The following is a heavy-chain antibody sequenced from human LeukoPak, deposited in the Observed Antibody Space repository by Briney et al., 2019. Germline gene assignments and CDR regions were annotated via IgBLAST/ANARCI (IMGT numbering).Heavy chain of an antibody. CDR2: IYHSGST. J-gene: IGHJ1*01. Sequence: SETLSLTCAVYGGSFSGYYWSWIRQPPGKGLEWIGYIYHSGSTYYNPSPKSRVTISVDRSKNQFSLKLSSVTAADTAVYYCAAEYSSSSAPQHWGQGTLVTVSS. V-gene: IGHV4-34*01. CDR3: AAEYSSSSAPQH. D-gene: IGHD6-6*01. CDR1: GGSFSGYY.